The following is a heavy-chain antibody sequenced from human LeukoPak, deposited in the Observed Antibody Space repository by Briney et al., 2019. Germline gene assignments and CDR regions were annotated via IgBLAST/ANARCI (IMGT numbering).Heavy chain of an antibody. CDR2: IYTSGST. Sequence: SQTLSLTCTVSGGSISSGSYYWSWIRQPAGKGLEWIGRIYTSGSTNYNPSLKSRVTISVDTSKNQFSLKLSSVTAADTAVYYCARDRRQLGDAFDIWGQGTMVTVSS. CDR1: GGSISSGSYY. V-gene: IGHV4-61*02. CDR3: ARDRRQLGDAFDI. D-gene: IGHD6-6*01. J-gene: IGHJ3*02.